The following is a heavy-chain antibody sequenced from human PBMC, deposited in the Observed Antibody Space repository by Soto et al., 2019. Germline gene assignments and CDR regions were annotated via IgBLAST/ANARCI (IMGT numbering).Heavy chain of an antibody. Sequence: GGSLRLSCAASGFTFSSYAMHWVRQAPGKGLEWVAVISYDGSNKYYADSVKGRFTISRDNSKNTLYLQMNSLRAEDTAVYYYASETAAAEGAYYYHGMDVWGQGTTVTVSS. D-gene: IGHD6-13*01. CDR2: ISYDGSNK. V-gene: IGHV3-30-3*01. CDR3: ASETAAAEGAYYYHGMDV. CDR1: GFTFSSYA. J-gene: IGHJ6*02.